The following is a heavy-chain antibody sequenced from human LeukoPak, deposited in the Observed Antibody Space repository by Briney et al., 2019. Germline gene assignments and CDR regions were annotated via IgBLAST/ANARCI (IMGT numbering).Heavy chain of an antibody. Sequence: SVKVSCKASGGTFSSYAISWVRQAPGQGLEWMGGIIPIFGTANYAQKFQGRVTITADESTSTAYMELSSLRSEDTAVYYCARDHNELRLFDYWGQGTLVTVSS. CDR1: GGTFSSYA. J-gene: IGHJ4*02. CDR2: IIPIFGTA. CDR3: ARDHNELRLFDY. V-gene: IGHV1-69*01. D-gene: IGHD3-10*01.